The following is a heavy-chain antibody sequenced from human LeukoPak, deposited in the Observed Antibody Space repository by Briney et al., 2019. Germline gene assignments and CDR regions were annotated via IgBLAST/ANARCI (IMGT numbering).Heavy chain of an antibody. CDR3: ARGGKATVVTM. CDR2: IYSSGST. CDR1: GGSLNSYY. J-gene: IGHJ4*02. D-gene: IGHD4-23*01. V-gene: IGHV4-4*07. Sequence: SETLSLTCTVSGGSLNSYYWSWIRQPAGKGLAWIGRIYSSGSTNYNPSLKSRVSMSVDTSKNQFSLKLTSVTAADTAVYYCARGGKATVVTMWGQGILVTVSS.